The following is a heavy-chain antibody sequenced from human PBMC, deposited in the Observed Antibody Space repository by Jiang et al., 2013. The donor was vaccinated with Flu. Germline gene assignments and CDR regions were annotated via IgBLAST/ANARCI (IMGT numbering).Heavy chain of an antibody. CDR1: GYTFTSYG. CDR2: ISAYNGNT. V-gene: IGHV1-18*01. CDR3: AREGATADLNSSGFDY. J-gene: IGHJ4*02. Sequence: SGAEVKKPGASVKVSCEASGYTFTSYGISWVRQAPGQGLEWMGWISAYNGNTNYAQKLQGRVTMTTDTSTSTAYMELRSLRSDDTAVYYCAREGATADLNSSGFDYWGQGTLVTVSS. D-gene: IGHD3-22*01.